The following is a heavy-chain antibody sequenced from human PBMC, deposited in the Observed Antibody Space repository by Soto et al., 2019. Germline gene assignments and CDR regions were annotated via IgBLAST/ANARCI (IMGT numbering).Heavy chain of an antibody. J-gene: IGHJ6*02. D-gene: IGHD3-10*01. CDR2: ISYDGSNK. CDR1: GFTFSSYA. V-gene: IGHV3-30-3*01. CDR3: ARDLADYGSGSLSPHGMDV. Sequence: PGGSLRLSCAASGFTFSSYAMHWVRQAPGKGLEWVAVISYDGSNKYYADSVKGRFTISRDNSKNTLYLQMNSLRAEDTAVYYCARDLADYGSGSLSPHGMDVWGQGTTVTVSS.